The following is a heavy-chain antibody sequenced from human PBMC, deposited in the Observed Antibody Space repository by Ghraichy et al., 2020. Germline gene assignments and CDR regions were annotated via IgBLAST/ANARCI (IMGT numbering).Heavy chain of an antibody. CDR2: IKQDGSER. J-gene: IGHJ1*01. V-gene: IGHV3-7*03. D-gene: IGHD1-1*01. Sequence: GESLNISCAASGFTFSSYWMNWVRQAPGKGLEWVAIIKQDGSERLYADSVKGRFFISRDNSKNSVYLEMSSLRGEDTAVFFCAGGTGWTTEHWGQGTLVSVSS. CDR1: GFTFSSYW. CDR3: AGGTGWTTEH.